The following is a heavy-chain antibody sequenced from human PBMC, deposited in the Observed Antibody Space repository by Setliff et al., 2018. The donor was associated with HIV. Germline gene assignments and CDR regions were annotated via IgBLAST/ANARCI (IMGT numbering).Heavy chain of an antibody. CDR1: GFSISSRYY. CDR2: IYHTGSS. Sequence: KPSETLSLTCDVSGFSISSRYYWGWIRQSPGKGLEWIGNIYHTGSSYYNPSLNDRATISLDTSKNQFSLRMRSVTAADTAVYYCARVFVDTAVLRVLEYYFDSWGRGTLVTV. V-gene: IGHV4-38-2*01. J-gene: IGHJ4*02. D-gene: IGHD5-18*01. CDR3: ARVFVDTAVLRVLEYYFDS.